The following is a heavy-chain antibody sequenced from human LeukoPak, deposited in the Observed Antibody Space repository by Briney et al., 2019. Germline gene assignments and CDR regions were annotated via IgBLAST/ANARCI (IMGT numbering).Heavy chain of an antibody. D-gene: IGHD6-19*01. CDR1: GGSISSSNYY. CDR2: IDYSGST. CDR3: ARPFLRFSSGWHFDY. Sequence: SETLSLTCSVSGGSISSSNYYWGWIRQPPGKGLEWIGSIDYSGSTNYNPSLKSRVTISIDTSKNQFSLKLSSVTAADTAIYYCARPFLRFSSGWHFDYWGQGILVTVSS. J-gene: IGHJ4*02. V-gene: IGHV4-39*07.